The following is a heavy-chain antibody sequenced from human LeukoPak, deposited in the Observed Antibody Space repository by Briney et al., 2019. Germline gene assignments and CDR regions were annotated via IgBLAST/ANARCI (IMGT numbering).Heavy chain of an antibody. CDR2: IYHSGNT. V-gene: IGHV4-31*03. D-gene: IGHD3-10*01. Sequence: PSETLPLTCTVSGGSISNDNFYWIWIRQHPGKGLEWIGSIYHSGNTYYNPSLKSRLTISLDTSKNQFSLRLTSVTAADTALYFCARELTYYGSGSSRWFDPWGQGTLVTVSS. J-gene: IGHJ5*02. CDR1: GGSISNDNFY. CDR3: ARELTYYGSGSSRWFDP.